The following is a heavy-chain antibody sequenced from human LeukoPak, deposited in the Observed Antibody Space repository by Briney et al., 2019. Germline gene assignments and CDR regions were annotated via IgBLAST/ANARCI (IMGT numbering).Heavy chain of an antibody. CDR1: GVYW. J-gene: IGHJ4*02. Sequence: GGSLRLSCAVSGVYWMSWVRQAPGKGLEWVANINQDGSVNYYVDSVKGRFTISRDNAKNSLYLQMNSLRAEDTGVYYCATSSGAPGNMWGQGTLVTVSS. CDR3: ATSSGAPGNM. D-gene: IGHD2-8*02. V-gene: IGHV3-7*01. CDR2: INQDGSVN.